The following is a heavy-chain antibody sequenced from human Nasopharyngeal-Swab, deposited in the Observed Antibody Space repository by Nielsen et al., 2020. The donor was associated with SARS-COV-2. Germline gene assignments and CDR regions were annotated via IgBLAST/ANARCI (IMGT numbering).Heavy chain of an antibody. CDR1: GFTFSSYS. D-gene: IGHD6-19*01. V-gene: IGHV3-21*01. J-gene: IGHJ4*02. CDR3: ARGAGTALYYFDY. Sequence: GESLKISCAASGFTFSSYSMNWVRQAPGKGLEWVSSISSRSSYIYYADSVKGRFTISRGNAKNSLYLQMNSLRAEDTAVYYCARGAGTALYYFDYWGQGTLVTVSS. CDR2: ISSRSSYI.